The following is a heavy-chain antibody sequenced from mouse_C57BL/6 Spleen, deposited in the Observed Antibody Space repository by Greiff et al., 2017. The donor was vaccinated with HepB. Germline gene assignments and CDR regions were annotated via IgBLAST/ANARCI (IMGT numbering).Heavy chain of an antibody. V-gene: IGHV1-50*01. CDR2: IDPSDSYT. J-gene: IGHJ2*01. CDR1: GYTFTSYW. Sequence: QVQLQQPGAELVKPGASVKLSCKASGYTFTSYWMQWVKQRPGQGLEWIGEIDPSDSYTNYNQKFKGKATLTVDTSSSTAYMQLSSLTSEDSAVYYCARRKTAYGYDYFDYWGQGTTLTVSS. D-gene: IGHD2-2*01. CDR3: ARRKTAYGYDYFDY.